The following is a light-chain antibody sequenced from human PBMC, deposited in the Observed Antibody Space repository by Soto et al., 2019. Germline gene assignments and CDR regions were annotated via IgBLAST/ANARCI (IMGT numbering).Light chain of an antibody. Sequence: QPVLTQPPSASESPGQSVTISCTGTSSDVGAYNYVSWYQQHPGKAPKLMIYEDTNRPSGVSNRFSGSKSGNTASLTISGLQAEDEADYYCSSYTSSSTPIVFGGGTKLTVL. V-gene: IGLV2-14*01. CDR3: SSYTSSSTPIV. J-gene: IGLJ3*02. CDR2: EDT. CDR1: SSDVGAYNY.